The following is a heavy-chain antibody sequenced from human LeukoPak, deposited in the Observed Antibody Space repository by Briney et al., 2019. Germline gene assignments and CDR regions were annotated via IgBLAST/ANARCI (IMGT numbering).Heavy chain of an antibody. Sequence: GGSLRLSCTGSGFTISSYWMSWVRQAPGKGLEWVANIKEDGSEKYYVDSVKGRFTISRDNTKKSLYLQMNSLRVEDTAVYYCASTDFWSGWDYWGQGILVTVSS. D-gene: IGHD3-3*01. CDR1: GFTISSYW. CDR3: ASTDFWSGWDY. CDR2: IKEDGSEK. J-gene: IGHJ4*02. V-gene: IGHV3-7*01.